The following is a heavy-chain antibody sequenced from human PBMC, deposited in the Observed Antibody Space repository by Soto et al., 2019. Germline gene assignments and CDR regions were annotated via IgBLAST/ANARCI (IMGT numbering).Heavy chain of an antibody. CDR1: GFTFSSYW. CDR2: INSDGSST. J-gene: IGHJ5*02. D-gene: IGHD6-13*01. CDR3: AREGKLAWYSSSWYAVNWFDP. Sequence: PGGSLRLSCAASGFTFSSYWMHWVRQAPGKGLVWVSRINSDGSSTSYADSVKGRFTISRDNAKNTLYLQMNSLRAEDTAVYYCAREGKLAWYSSSWYAVNWFDPWGQGTLVTVSS. V-gene: IGHV3-74*01.